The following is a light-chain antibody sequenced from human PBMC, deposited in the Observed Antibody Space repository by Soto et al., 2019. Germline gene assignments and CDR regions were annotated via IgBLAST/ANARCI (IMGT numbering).Light chain of an antibody. CDR3: QSSDSSNHVL. CDR1: SGSIASKY. V-gene: IGLV6-57*04. Sequence: NFMLTQPHSVSESPGKTVTISCTRSSGSIASKYVQWYQQRPGSAPTTVIYEDNQRPSGVPDRFSGSIDSSSNSASLTISGLKTEDEADYYCQSSDSSNHVLFGGGTKLTVL. CDR2: EDN. J-gene: IGLJ2*01.